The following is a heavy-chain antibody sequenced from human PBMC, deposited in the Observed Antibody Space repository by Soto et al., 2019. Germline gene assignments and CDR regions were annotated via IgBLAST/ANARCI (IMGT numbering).Heavy chain of an antibody. CDR1: GFTFSSYA. J-gene: IGHJ3*02. CDR3: ARDPNPYCSGGSCHDAFDI. V-gene: IGHV3-21*01. Sequence: GGSLRLSCAASGFTFSSYAMSWVRQAPGKALEWVSSISSSSSYIYYADSVKGRFTISRDNAKNSLYLQMNRLRAEDTAVYYCARDPNPYCSGGSCHDAFDIWGQGTMVTVSS. CDR2: ISSSSSYI. D-gene: IGHD2-15*01.